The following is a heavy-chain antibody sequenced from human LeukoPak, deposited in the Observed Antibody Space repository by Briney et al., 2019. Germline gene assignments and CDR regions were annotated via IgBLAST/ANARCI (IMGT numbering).Heavy chain of an antibody. CDR3: AREGAARLHFQN. CDR2: IYYSGST. CDR1: GGSISSGDYY. J-gene: IGHJ1*01. D-gene: IGHD6-6*01. Sequence: PSQTLSLTCTVSGGSISSGDYYWSWIRQPPGKGLEWIGYIYYSGSTYYNPSLKSRVTISVDTSKNQFSLKLSSVTAADTAVYYCAREGAARLHFQNWGQGTLVTVSS. V-gene: IGHV4-30-4*01.